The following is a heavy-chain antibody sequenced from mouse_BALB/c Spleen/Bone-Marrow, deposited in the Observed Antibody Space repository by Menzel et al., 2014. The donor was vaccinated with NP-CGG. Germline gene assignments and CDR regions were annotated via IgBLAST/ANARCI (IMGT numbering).Heavy chain of an antibody. CDR1: GYAFTTYW. Sequence: QVQLQQSGAELVRPGSSVKISCKASGYAFTTYWMNWVKQRPGQGLEWIGQIYPGNGNADYNGKFKDKATLTADKSSRTAYMHLSSLTSEDSAVYFCSRGGNYGADWGQGTLVTVSA. CDR2: IYPGNGNA. V-gene: IGHV1-80*01. D-gene: IGHD2-1*01. J-gene: IGHJ3*01. CDR3: SRGGNYGAD.